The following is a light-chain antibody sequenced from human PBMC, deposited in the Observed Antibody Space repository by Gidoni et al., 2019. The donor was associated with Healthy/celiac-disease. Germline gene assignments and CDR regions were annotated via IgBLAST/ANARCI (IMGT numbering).Light chain of an antibody. CDR2: AAS. V-gene: IGKV1-39*01. Sequence: DIQLTQSPSSLSASVGDRVTITCRASQSSSSYVNWYQQKPGKAPKLLIYAASSLQSGVPSRFSGSGSGTDFTLTISRLQPEDFATYYCQQSYSTPRTFGGGTKVEIK. J-gene: IGKJ4*01. CDR3: QQSYSTPRT. CDR1: QSSSSY.